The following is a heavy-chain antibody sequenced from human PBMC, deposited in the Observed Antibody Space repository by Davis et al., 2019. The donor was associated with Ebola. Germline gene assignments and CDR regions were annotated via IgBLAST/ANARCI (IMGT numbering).Heavy chain of an antibody. CDR2: INSDGSST. D-gene: IGHD3-22*01. J-gene: IGHJ5*02. V-gene: IGHV3-74*01. CDR1: GFTLSSYW. CDR3: ARGVLYYYDSSGYYNWFDP. Sequence: PGGSLRLSCAASGFTLSSYWMHWVRQAPGKGLVWVSRINSDGSSTSYADSVKGRFTISRDNAKNTLYLQMNSLRAEDTAVYYCARGVLYYYDSSGYYNWFDPWGQGTLVTVSS.